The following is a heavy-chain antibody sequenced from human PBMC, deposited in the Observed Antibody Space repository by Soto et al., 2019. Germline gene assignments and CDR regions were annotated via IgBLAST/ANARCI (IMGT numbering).Heavy chain of an antibody. CDR3: AIDAERNAQKFDR. Sequence: SVQVSCKTSGGIFKNFDIGWVRQSPGQGLEWMGEIIPLFNATNYAQKCRGRVTVTADESTRTTYMELPRRTYDDTAVYFCAIDAERNAQKFDRWGLETLVTVSS. J-gene: IGHJ4*02. D-gene: IGHD2-2*01. V-gene: IGHV1-69*13. CDR2: IIPLFNAT. CDR1: GGIFKNFD.